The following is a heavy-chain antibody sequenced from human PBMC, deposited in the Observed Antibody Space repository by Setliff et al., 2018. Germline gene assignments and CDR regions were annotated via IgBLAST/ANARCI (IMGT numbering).Heavy chain of an antibody. Sequence: SETLSLTCTVSGDSITSGSYYWSWVRQPAGQGLEWIGQIYTRGSTNENPSLKSRVPISVDTSKNQVSLRLTSVTAADTAIYYCAKATGFGELFIWGQGTLVTVSS. CDR1: GDSITSGSYY. D-gene: IGHD3-10*01. CDR2: IYTRGST. CDR3: AKATGFGELFI. J-gene: IGHJ4*02. V-gene: IGHV4-61*09.